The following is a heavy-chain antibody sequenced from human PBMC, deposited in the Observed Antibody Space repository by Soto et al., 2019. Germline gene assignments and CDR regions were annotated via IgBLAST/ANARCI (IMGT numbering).Heavy chain of an antibody. CDR1: GGSISSYY. V-gene: IGHV4-59*01. D-gene: IGHD6-25*01. CDR3: ARSHGGSSGWDNWFDP. J-gene: IGHJ5*02. CDR2: IYYSGST. Sequence: QVQLQESGPGLVKPSETLSLTCTVSGGSISSYYWSWIRQPPGKGLEWIGYIYYSGSTNYNPSLKSRVTISVDTSKNQFSLKLSSVTAADTAVYYCARSHGGSSGWDNWFDPWGQGTLVTVSS.